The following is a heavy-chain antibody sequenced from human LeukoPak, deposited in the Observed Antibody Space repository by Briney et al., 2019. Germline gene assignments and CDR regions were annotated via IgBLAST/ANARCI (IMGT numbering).Heavy chain of an antibody. D-gene: IGHD7-27*01. V-gene: IGHV1-46*01. Sequence: ASVKVSCKASGYTFTSYYMHWVRQAPGQGLEWMGIINPSGGSTSYAQKFQGRVTMTRDTSTSTVYMELSSLRSGDTAVYYCARVSPGAGDPGYFDYWGQGTLVTVSS. CDR3: ARVSPGAGDPGYFDY. CDR1: GYTFTSYY. J-gene: IGHJ4*02. CDR2: INPSGGST.